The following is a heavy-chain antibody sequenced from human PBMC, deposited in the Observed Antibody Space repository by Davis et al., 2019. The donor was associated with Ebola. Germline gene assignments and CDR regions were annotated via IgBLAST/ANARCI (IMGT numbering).Heavy chain of an antibody. D-gene: IGHD3-22*01. V-gene: IGHV1-69*13. CDR1: GGTFSSYA. J-gene: IGHJ4*02. Sequence: SVKVSCKASGGTFSSYAISWVRQAPGQGLEWMGGIIPIFGTANYAQRFQGGVTITADESMTTAYMELSSLRSEDTAVYYCAKDRYYDNNPLYYESECWGQGTLVTVSS. CDR3: AKDRYYDNNPLYYESEC. CDR2: IIPIFGTA.